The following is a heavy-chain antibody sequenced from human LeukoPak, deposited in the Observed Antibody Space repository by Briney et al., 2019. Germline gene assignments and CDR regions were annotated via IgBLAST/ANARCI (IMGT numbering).Heavy chain of an antibody. V-gene: IGHV4-4*02. CDR2: IYHSGST. CDR1: GGSISSSNW. J-gene: IGHJ4*02. D-gene: IGHD3-22*01. Sequence: PSETPSLTCTVSGGSISSSNWWSWVRQPPGKGLEWIGEIYHSGSTNYNPSLKSRVTISVDKSKNQFSLKLSSVTAADTAVYYCARDLFDSSGYSDWGQGTLVTVSS. CDR3: ARDLFDSSGYSD.